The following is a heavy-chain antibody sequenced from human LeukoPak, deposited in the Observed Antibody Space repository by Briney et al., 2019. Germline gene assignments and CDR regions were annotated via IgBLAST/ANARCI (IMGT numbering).Heavy chain of an antibody. Sequence: PETLSLTCAVYGGAFSGYYWSWIRQPPGKGLEWIGEINHSGSTNYNPSLKSRVTISVDTSKNQFSLKLSSVTAADTAVYYCARGKAYYYYMDVWGKGTTVTVSS. J-gene: IGHJ6*03. CDR2: INHSGST. V-gene: IGHV4-34*01. CDR1: GGAFSGYY. CDR3: ARGKAYYYYMDV.